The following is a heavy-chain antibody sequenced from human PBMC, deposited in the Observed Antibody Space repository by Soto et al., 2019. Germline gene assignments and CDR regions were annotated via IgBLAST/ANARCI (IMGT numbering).Heavy chain of an antibody. CDR2: TYYRSKWYN. J-gene: IGHJ4*02. CDR1: VDSVCSNRAA. D-gene: IGHD6-19*01. CDR3: ARAWGFSSGWYGSFSY. Sequence: SQTLARTCAISVDSVCSNRAASNWIRQSPSRGLEWLGRTYYRSKWYNDYAVSVKSRITINPDTSKNQFSLQLNSVTPEDTAVYYCARAWGFSSGWYGSFSYWGQGTLVTVS. V-gene: IGHV6-1*01.